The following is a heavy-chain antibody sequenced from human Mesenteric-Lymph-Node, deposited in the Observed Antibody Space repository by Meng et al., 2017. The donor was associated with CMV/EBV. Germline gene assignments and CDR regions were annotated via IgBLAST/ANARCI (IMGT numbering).Heavy chain of an antibody. CDR1: GFTVSSNY. CDR3: ARILWARGFDL. J-gene: IGHJ2*01. D-gene: IGHD3-10*01. Sequence: GESLKISCAASGFTVSSNYMSWVRQAPGEGLEWVSVIYSGGSTYYADSVKGRFTISRDNSKNTLYLQMNSLRAEDSAVYYCARILWARGFDLWGRGTLVTVSS. CDR2: IYSGGST. V-gene: IGHV3-53*01.